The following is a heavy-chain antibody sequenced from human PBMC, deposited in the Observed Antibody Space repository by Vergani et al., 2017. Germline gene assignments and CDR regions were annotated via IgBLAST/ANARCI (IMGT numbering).Heavy chain of an antibody. D-gene: IGHD4-11*01. V-gene: IGHV4-34*01. J-gene: IGHJ6*03. CDR3: ARVNTETNGHLYYYYYMDV. Sequence: QVQLQQWGGGLLKPSETLSLICVVIGGYFTSYHWTWIRQSPGEGLQWVGDIDHTGRPDYNPSLKSRLTMSVDKSRNQFSLTLHSVTAADPAIYFCARVNTETNGHLYYYYYMDVWGQGTAVTV. CDR1: GGYFTSYH. CDR2: IDHTGRP.